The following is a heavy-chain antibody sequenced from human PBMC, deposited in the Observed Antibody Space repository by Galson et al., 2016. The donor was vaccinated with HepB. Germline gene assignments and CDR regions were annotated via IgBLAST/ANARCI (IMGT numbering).Heavy chain of an antibody. Sequence: SVKVSCKASGGTFSSYAISWVRQAPGQGLEWMGGIIPIFGTVNYAQKLQGRVTITADESTSTAYMELSSLRSEDTAVYYCARESSGLTYGDYDYWGQGTLVTVSS. D-gene: IGHD4-17*01. J-gene: IGHJ4*02. CDR1: GGTFSSYA. CDR3: ARESSGLTYGDYDY. V-gene: IGHV1-69*13. CDR2: IIPIFGTV.